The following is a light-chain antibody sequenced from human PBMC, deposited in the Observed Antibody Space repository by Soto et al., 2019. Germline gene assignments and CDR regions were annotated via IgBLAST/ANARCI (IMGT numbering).Light chain of an antibody. CDR1: QSVGNS. V-gene: IGKV3-11*01. CDR3: QQPYNWPLT. Sequence: EIVLTQSPATLSLSPGERATLSCRASQSVGNSLAWYQQKPGLAPRLLIYGASNGAAGVPARFSGTGSGADFTLTISSLEPDDFAVYYCQQPYNWPLTFGGGTKVDIK. J-gene: IGKJ4*01. CDR2: GAS.